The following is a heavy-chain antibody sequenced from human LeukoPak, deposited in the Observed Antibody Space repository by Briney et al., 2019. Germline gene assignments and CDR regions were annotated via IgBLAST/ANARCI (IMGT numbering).Heavy chain of an antibody. D-gene: IGHD1-1*01. V-gene: IGHV1-69*04. CDR1: GGTFSNYT. CDR3: ARETANDYAEYFQH. Sequence: SVKVSCKASGGTFSNYTISWVRQAPGQGLEWMGRIIPILGIANYAQKFQGRVTITADKSTSTAYMELSSLRSEDTAVYYCARETANDYAEYFQHWGQGTLVTVSS. CDR2: IIPILGIA. J-gene: IGHJ1*01.